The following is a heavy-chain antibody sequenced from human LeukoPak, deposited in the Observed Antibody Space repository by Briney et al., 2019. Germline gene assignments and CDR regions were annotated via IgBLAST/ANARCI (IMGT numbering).Heavy chain of an antibody. Sequence: ASVKVSCKASGYTFTSYDINWVRQATGQGLEWMGWMNPNSGNTGYAQKFQGRVTMTRNTSISTAYMELSSLRSEDTAVYYCARCGRYCSSTSCYMDYYYHYMDVWGKGTTVTVSS. V-gene: IGHV1-8*01. CDR2: MNPNSGNT. D-gene: IGHD2-2*02. J-gene: IGHJ6*03. CDR1: GYTFTSYD. CDR3: ARCGRYCSSTSCYMDYYYHYMDV.